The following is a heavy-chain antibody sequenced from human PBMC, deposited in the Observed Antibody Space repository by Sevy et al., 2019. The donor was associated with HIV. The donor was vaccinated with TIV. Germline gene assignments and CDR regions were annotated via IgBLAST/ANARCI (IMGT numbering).Heavy chain of an antibody. Sequence: SETLSLTCAVSGYSISSDYYWGWIRQPPRKGLEWIGNIYHSGYSYYNPSLKSRVTISVDTSKNQFSLKLSSVIAADTAVFYCARAIGTQVAGLYYFDYWGQGTLVTVSS. CDR3: ARAIGTQVAGLYYFDY. J-gene: IGHJ4*02. D-gene: IGHD6-19*01. V-gene: IGHV4-38-2*01. CDR2: IYHSGYS. CDR1: GYSISSDYY.